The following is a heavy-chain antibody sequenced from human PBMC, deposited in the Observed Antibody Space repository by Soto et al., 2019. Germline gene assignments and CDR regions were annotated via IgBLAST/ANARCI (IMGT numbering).Heavy chain of an antibody. D-gene: IGHD2-2*01. J-gene: IGHJ6*02. CDR3: AKYRTVVVPAPKDV. CDR2: IGNSGGST. V-gene: IGHV3-23*01. CDR1: GFTFSSYA. Sequence: LRLSCAATGFTFSSYAMSWVRQGPGKGLEWVSSIGNSGGSTFYADSVKGRFTISRDNSENTLYPQMNSLRAEDTAVYYCAKYRTVVVPAPKDVWGQGTTVTVSS.